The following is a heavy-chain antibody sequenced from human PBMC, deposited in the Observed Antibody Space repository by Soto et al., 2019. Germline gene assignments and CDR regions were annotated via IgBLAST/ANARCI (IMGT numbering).Heavy chain of an antibody. CDR2: ISYTGDT. V-gene: IGHV4-59*01. Sequence: QVQLQESGPGLVKPSETLSLTCTVSGDSISNYCWTWIRQPPGKGLEWIGFISYTGDTKYNPSLKSRVTIPVHSSKHQFSLKLISVTTADAAVYYCARPRVGDNILDYWCQGSLVTVSS. D-gene: IGHD1-26*01. CDR1: GDSISNYC. CDR3: ARPRVGDNILDY. J-gene: IGHJ4*02.